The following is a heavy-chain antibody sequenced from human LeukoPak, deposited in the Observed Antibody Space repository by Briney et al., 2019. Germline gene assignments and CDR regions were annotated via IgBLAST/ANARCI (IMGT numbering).Heavy chain of an antibody. V-gene: IGHV3-23*01. D-gene: IGHD2-8*01. Sequence: PGGSLRLSCAASGFTFSSYAMSWVRQPPGKGLGWVSAISGSGGSTYYADSVKGRFTISRDNSKNTLYLQMNSLRAEDTAVYYCAKENGYYYYYYMDVWGKGTTVTVSS. J-gene: IGHJ6*03. CDR3: AKENGYYYYYYMDV. CDR1: GFTFSSYA. CDR2: ISGSGGST.